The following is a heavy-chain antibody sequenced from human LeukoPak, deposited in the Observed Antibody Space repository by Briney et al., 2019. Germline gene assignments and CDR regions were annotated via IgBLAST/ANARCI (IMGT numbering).Heavy chain of an antibody. V-gene: IGHV4-59*01. Sequence: PSETLSLTCTVSGGSISSYYWSWIRQPPGKGLEWIGYIYYSGSTNYNPSLKSRVTISVDTSKNQFSLKLSSVTAADTAVCYCAASSSGYYWAAFDIWGQGTMVTVSS. CDR3: AASSSGYYWAAFDI. J-gene: IGHJ3*02. D-gene: IGHD3-22*01. CDR2: IYYSGST. CDR1: GGSISSYY.